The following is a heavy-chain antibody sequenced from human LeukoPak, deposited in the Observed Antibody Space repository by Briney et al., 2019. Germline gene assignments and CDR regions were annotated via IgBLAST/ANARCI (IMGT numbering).Heavy chain of an antibody. CDR1: GGSISSGDYY. D-gene: IGHD3-10*01. CDR2: IYYSGST. V-gene: IGHV4-30-4*01. Sequence: PSQTLSLTCTVSGGSISSGDYYWSWIRQPPGKGLEWIGYIYYSGSTYYNPSLKSRVTISVDTSKNQFSLKLSSVTAADTAVYYCARGNGYYGSGSYYAWGQGTLVTVSS. J-gene: IGHJ5*02. CDR3: ARGNGYYGSGSYYA.